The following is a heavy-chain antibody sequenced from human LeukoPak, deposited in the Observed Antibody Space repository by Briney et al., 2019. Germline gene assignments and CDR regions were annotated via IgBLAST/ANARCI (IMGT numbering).Heavy chain of an antibody. CDR2: ISPSGDIK. Sequence: RAGGSLRLSCATSGFTFSNHGMNWVRQAPGKGLEWVSGISPSGDIKYYADSVKGRFTISRDNAKNTLYLQMNSLRAEDTALYYCARVARGDYYYYYMDVWGKGTTVTVSS. J-gene: IGHJ6*03. D-gene: IGHD3-10*01. V-gene: IGHV3-21*01. CDR1: GFTFSNHG. CDR3: ARVARGDYYYYYMDV.